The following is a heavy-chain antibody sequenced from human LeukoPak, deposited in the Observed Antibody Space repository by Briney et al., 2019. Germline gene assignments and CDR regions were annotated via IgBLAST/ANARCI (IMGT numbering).Heavy chain of an antibody. CDR3: ARVGSDSSGWRRFDY. CDR2: MNVKTGAT. D-gene: IGHD6-19*01. V-gene: IGHV1-2*02. Sequence: ASVKVSCKASGYTFTDYYIHWVRQAPGHGLEWLGWMNVKTGATSSAQKFPGRFTMTRDTSISTAYMELSRLRSDDTAVYYCARVGSDSSGWRRFDYWGQGTLVTVSS. CDR1: GYTFTDYY. J-gene: IGHJ4*02.